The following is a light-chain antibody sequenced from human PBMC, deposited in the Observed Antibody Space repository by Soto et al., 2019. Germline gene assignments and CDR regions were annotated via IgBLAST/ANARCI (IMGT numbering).Light chain of an antibody. CDR1: SSDVGSYNL. V-gene: IGLV2-23*01. J-gene: IGLJ2*01. CDR3: CSYAGSRTYVL. Sequence: QSALTQPASVSGSPGQSITISCTGTSSDVGSYNLVSWYQQHPGKAPKLVIYEGNERPSGVSDRFSGSKSGNTASLTISGLQAEDEADYYCCSYAGSRTYVLFGGATKLTVL. CDR2: EGN.